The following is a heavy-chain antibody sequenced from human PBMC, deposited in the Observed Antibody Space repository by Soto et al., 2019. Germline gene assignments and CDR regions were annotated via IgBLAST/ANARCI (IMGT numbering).Heavy chain of an antibody. CDR1: GGCISSYY. D-gene: IGHD2-21*01. V-gene: IGHV4-59*08. CDR2: IHHTGRT. Sequence: ETLSLTCTISGGCISSYYRSWIGQSPGKGLELIGYIHHTGRTNYNPSLKSRVSMSIDTSKDQFSLKLKSVTAADTALYFCARQRTSVVSQADFDVWGPGSLVTVSS. J-gene: IGHJ4*02. CDR3: ARQRTSVVSQADFDV.